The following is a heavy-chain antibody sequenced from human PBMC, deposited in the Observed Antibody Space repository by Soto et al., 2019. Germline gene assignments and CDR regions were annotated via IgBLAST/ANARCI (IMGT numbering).Heavy chain of an antibody. V-gene: IGHV3-30-3*01. J-gene: IGHJ4*02. CDR3: ARAAPGSYYYDSSCYYVGFDY. CDR1: GFTFSSYA. D-gene: IGHD3-22*01. CDR2: ISYDGSNK. Sequence: QVQLVESGGGVVQPGRSLRLSCAASGFTFSSYAMHWVRQAPGKGLEWVAVISYDGSNKYYADSVKGRFTISRDNSKNTLYLQMNSLRAEDTAVYYCARAAPGSYYYDSSCYYVGFDYWGQGTLVTVSS.